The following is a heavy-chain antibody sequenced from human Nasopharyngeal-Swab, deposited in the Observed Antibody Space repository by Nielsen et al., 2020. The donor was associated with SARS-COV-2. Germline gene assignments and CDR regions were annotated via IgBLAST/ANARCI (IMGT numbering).Heavy chain of an antibody. D-gene: IGHD4-23*01. Sequence: GESLKISCTASGLTFSSYAMSWVRQAPGKGLEWVSEISGSGGSTYYAESVKGRFTISRDNSKNTLYLQMSSLRAVDTAIYYCAKDLGVESPLWFDYWGQGTLLTVSS. J-gene: IGHJ4*02. CDR1: GLTFSSYA. CDR3: AKDLGVESPLWFDY. V-gene: IGHV3-23*01. CDR2: ISGSGGST.